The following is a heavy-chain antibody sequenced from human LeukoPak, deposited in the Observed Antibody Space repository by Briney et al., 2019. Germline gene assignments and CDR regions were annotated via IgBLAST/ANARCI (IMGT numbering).Heavy chain of an antibody. CDR2: INQDGNKK. J-gene: IGHJ6*02. V-gene: IGHV3-7*01. CDR1: AFIFSGHW. Sequence: GGSLRLSCEGSAFIFSGHWMNWGRQAPGKGLEWVANINQDGNKKYYVDSVKGRFTVSRDNAKNSLYLQMNSLRAGDTAVYYCVRGMDVWGQGTTVTVSS. CDR3: VRGMDV.